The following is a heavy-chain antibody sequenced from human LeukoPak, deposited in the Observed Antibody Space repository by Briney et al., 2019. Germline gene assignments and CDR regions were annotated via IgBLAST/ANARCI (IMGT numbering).Heavy chain of an antibody. J-gene: IGHJ6*02. CDR3: ARSVRPDYYYVMDV. CDR1: GGTFNSYA. V-gene: IGHV1-69*13. D-gene: IGHD6-6*01. Sequence: SVKVSCKASGGTFNSYAISWVRQAPGQGLEWMGGIISIFGIPNYAQKFQGRVTITADESTSTAYMELSSLGSEDTAVYYCARSVRPDYYYVMDVWGQGTTVTVSS. CDR2: IISIFGIP.